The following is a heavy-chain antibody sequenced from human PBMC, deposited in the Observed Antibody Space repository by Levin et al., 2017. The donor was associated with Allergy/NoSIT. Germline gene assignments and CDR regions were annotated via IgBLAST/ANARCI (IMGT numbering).Heavy chain of an antibody. D-gene: IGHD3-10*01. CDR2: INPGSGAT. Sequence: PAASVKVSCKTSEYIFTDYYIHWVRQAPGQGLQWVGRINPGSGATNYARSLQGRVTMTRDTSISTAYMELRCLRSDDTAIYYCTRQSGPKASYDPFDIWGQGTVVTVSS. CDR3: TRQSGPKASYDPFDI. V-gene: IGHV1-2*06. CDR1: EYIFTDYY. J-gene: IGHJ3*02.